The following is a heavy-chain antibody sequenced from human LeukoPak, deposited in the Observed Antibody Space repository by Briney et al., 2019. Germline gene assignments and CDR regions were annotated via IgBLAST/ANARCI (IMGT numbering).Heavy chain of an antibody. CDR2: IYASGNT. J-gene: IGHJ4*02. CDR1: GGSVSSASYY. D-gene: IGHD6-19*01. V-gene: IGHV4-61*01. Sequence: SETPSLTCTVSGGSVSSASYYWTWIRQPPGKGLEWIGYIYASGNTNYNPSLKSRVTISVDTSKNQFSLKLSSVTAADTAVYYYARDPPVAGTSWGQGTLVTVSS. CDR3: ARDPPVAGTS.